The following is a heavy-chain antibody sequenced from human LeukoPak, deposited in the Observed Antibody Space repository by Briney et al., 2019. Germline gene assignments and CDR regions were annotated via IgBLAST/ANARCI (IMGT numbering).Heavy chain of an antibody. V-gene: IGHV4-34*01. Sequence: SDTLSLTCAVSGGSFSGYYWSWIRQPPGRGLEWIGEINHSGNSNYNPSLKSRLTISADTSKNQFSLKVISVTAADTALYYCARGNYGYVSAFDIWGQGTMVTVSS. CDR3: ARGNYGYVSAFDI. D-gene: IGHD3-16*01. J-gene: IGHJ3*02. CDR2: INHSGNS. CDR1: GGSFSGYY.